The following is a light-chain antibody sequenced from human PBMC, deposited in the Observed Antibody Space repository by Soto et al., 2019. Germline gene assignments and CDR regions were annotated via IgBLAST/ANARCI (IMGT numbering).Light chain of an antibody. CDR3: QQYGSSRT. J-gene: IGKJ1*01. CDR1: QSVSSSY. V-gene: IGKV3-20*01. CDR2: GAS. Sequence: EIVLTQSPGTLSLSPGERATLSCRASQSVSSSYLAWYQQKPGQAPRLLIYGASSRATGIPDRFSGSGSGTDFPLTISRLEADYFAVYYCQQYGSSRTFGQGTKVETK.